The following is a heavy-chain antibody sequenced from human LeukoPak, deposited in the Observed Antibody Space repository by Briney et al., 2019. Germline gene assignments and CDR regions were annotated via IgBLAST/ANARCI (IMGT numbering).Heavy chain of an antibody. D-gene: IGHD3-22*01. CDR3: AKDDPYDSSGYYYEFDY. J-gene: IGHJ4*02. Sequence: TGGSLRLSCAASGFTFSSYAMSWVRQAPGKGLEWVSAISGSGGSTFYADSVKGRFTISRDNSKNTLYLQMNSLRAEDTAVYYCAKDDPYDSSGYYYEFDYWGQGTLVTVSS. CDR1: GFTFSSYA. V-gene: IGHV3-23*01. CDR2: ISGSGGST.